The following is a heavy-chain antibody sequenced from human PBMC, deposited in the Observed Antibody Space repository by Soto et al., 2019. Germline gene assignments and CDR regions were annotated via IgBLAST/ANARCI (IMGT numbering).Heavy chain of an antibody. CDR2: SSPYNGNT. V-gene: IGHV1-18*01. Sequence: ASVKGFCQGSGYTFTSYGISWVRQAPRQGREGMGWSSPYNGNTNVAQKLQGRGTMTTATSTSTAYMELRSLRSDDTAVYYCARDNVGYSSGCCFDYWGQGTLVTVSS. CDR3: ARDNVGYSSGCCFDY. J-gene: IGHJ4*02. CDR1: GYTFTSYG. D-gene: IGHD6-19*01.